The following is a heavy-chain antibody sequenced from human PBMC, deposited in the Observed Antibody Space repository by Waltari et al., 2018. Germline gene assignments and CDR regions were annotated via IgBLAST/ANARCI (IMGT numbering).Heavy chain of an antibody. J-gene: IGHJ6*03. D-gene: IGHD2-2*01. V-gene: IGHV4-59*01. Sequence: QVQLQQWGAGLLKPSETLSLTCTVSGGSISSYYWSWIRQPPGKGLEWIGYIYYSGSTNYNPSLKSRVTISVDTSKNQFSLKLSSVTAADTAVYYCARAMPGTPAYYYYMDVWGKGTTVTVSS. CDR3: ARAMPGTPAYYYYMDV. CDR2: IYYSGST. CDR1: GGSISSYY.